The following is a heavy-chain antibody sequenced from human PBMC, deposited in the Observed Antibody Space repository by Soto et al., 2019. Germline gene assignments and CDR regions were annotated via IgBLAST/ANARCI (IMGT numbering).Heavy chain of an antibody. Sequence: ASVKVSCKASGYTFTSYDINWVRQATGQGLEWMGWMNPNSGNTGYAQKFQGRVTMTRNTSISTAYMELSSLRSEDTAVYYCARGYCSGGSCYSGDHNWFDPWGQGTLVTVSS. J-gene: IGHJ5*02. V-gene: IGHV1-8*01. D-gene: IGHD2-15*01. CDR1: GYTFTSYD. CDR2: MNPNSGNT. CDR3: ARGYCSGGSCYSGDHNWFDP.